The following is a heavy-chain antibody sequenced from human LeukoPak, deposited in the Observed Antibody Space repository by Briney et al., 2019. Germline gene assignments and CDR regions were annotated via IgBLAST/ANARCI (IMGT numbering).Heavy chain of an antibody. CDR2: ISTSSSYT. V-gene: IGHV3-11*03. CDR1: GFTFSDYY. J-gene: IGHJ4*02. CDR3: AGGYSTVDY. Sequence: KAGGSLRLSCAAPGFTFSDYYMNWIRQAPGKGLEWVSYISTSSSYTNNADSVKGRFTISRANAENSLYLQMNSLRAEDTAVYYCAGGYSTVDYWGQGTLVTVSS. D-gene: IGHD1-26*01.